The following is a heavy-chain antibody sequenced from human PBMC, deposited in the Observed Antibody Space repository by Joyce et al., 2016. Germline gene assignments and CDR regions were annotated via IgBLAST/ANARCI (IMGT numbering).Heavy chain of an antibody. CDR1: GGTFSSYA. D-gene: IGHD3-22*01. V-gene: IGHV1-69*01. CDR3: ATSLYYYDTSPYYYWGADY. J-gene: IGHJ4*02. Sequence: QVHLVQSRPEVKKPGSSVKVSCKASGGTFSSYAISWVRQAPRQGLEWLGGIIPILRKPNYAQNFQGRVTITADDFATTTYMELRGLRSDDTAIYYCATSLYYYDTSPYYYWGADYWGQGTLVTVSS. CDR2: IIPILRKP.